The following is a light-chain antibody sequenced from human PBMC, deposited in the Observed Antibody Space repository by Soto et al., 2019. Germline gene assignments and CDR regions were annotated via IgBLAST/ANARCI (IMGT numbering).Light chain of an antibody. CDR3: QQYDKWPPT. V-gene: IGKV3-15*01. J-gene: IGKJ1*01. CDR2: RAS. Sequence: DILMTQSPATLSLSPGGRATLSCRASQSVSSNLAWYQQKPGQAPRLLIQRASTRATGIPARFSGSGSGTEFTLTISSLQSEDFAVYYCQQYDKWPPTFGQGTKVEIK. CDR1: QSVSSN.